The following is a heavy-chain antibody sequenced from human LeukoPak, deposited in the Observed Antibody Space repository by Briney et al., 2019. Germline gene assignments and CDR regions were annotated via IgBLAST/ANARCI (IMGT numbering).Heavy chain of an antibody. CDR2: INPSGGST. J-gene: IGHJ4*02. V-gene: IGHV1-46*01. Sequence: ASVKVSCKASGYTFTSYYMHWVRQAPGQGLEWMGIINPSGGSTSYAQKFQGRVTMTRDTSTSTAYMELRSLRSDDTAVYYCARANLPSTYYDFWSGLLEFDYWGQGTLVTVSS. CDR3: ARANLPSTYYDFWSGLLEFDY. D-gene: IGHD3-3*01. CDR1: GYTFTSYY.